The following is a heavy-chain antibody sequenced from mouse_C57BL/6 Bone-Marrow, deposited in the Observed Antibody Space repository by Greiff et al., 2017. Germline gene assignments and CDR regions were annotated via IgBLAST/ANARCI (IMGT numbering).Heavy chain of an antibody. Sequence: EVKVVESGEGLVKPGGSLKLSCAASGFTFSSYAMSWVRQTPEKRLEWVAYISSGGDYIYYADTVKGRFTISRDNAKNTLYLQMSSLKSEDTAMYYCTTYNCNCFDYWGQGTTLTVSS. D-gene: IGHD1-3*01. V-gene: IGHV5-9-1*02. CDR3: TTYNCNCFDY. CDR2: ISSGGDYI. J-gene: IGHJ2*01. CDR1: GFTFSSYA.